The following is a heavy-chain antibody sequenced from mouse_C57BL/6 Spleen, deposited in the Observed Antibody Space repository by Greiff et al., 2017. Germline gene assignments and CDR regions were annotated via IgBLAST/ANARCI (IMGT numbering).Heavy chain of an antibody. D-gene: IGHD3-1*01. Sequence: VQLQQPGPELVNPGASVKLSCKASGYTFTSYWMHWVKQRPGRGLEWIGRIDPNSGGTKYNEKFKSKATMTVDKPYRPTNMQIGSVTSEDSAVYYCAGGHGYVEDWGTGTTVTV. CDR2: IDPNSGGT. CDR3: AGGHGYVED. CDR1: GYTFTSYW. V-gene: IGHV1-72*01. J-gene: IGHJ1*03.